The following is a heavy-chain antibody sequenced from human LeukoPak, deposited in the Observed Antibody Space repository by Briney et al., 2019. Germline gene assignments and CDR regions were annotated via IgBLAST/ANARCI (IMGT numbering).Heavy chain of an antibody. Sequence: PGGSLRLSCVASGFTFSSHGMNWVRQAPGKGLEWVSGITGSGGNRYYADSVKGRFTISRDNSKNTLYLQMNSLRAEDTAVYYCAKDDNYIRFLSWGQGTLVTVSS. CDR1: GFTFSSHG. V-gene: IGHV3-23*01. D-gene: IGHD3-16*01. J-gene: IGHJ5*02. CDR3: AKDDNYIRFLS. CDR2: ITGSGGNR.